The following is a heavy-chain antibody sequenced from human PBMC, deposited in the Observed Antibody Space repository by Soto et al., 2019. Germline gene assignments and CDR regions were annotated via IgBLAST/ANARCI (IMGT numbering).Heavy chain of an antibody. CDR3: ARNRYGGYDFDY. J-gene: IGHJ4*02. CDR2: VSHSGNT. D-gene: IGHD5-12*01. Sequence: QVQLQESGPGLVKPSGTLSLTCAVSSGSITSSNWWSWVRQPPGKGLEWIGEVSHSGNTNYIPSLKSRVTISVDKSRNQFSPRLNSVTAADTAVYYCARNRYGGYDFDYWGQGTLVTVSS. CDR1: SGSITSSNW. V-gene: IGHV4-4*02.